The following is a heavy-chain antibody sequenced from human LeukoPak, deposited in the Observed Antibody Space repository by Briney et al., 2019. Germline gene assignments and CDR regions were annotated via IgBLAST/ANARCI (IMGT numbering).Heavy chain of an antibody. V-gene: IGHV3-15*01. D-gene: IGHD3-3*01. J-gene: IGHJ5*02. CDR2: XXXXTEGGTT. CDR1: GFTFSKAX. CDR3: TTARTYSDFWSGYPTWFDP. Sequence: ASGFTFSKAXXXXVXXXAGKXXXXXXXXXXXTEGGTTDSPAPVKGRFTISRDDSKNTLYLQMNSLKTEDTAVYYCTTARTYSDFWSGYPTWFDPWGQGTLVTVSS.